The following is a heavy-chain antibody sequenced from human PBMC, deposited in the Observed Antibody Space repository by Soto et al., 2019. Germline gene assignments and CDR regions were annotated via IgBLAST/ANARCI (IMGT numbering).Heavy chain of an antibody. V-gene: IGHV3-72*01. J-gene: IGHJ6*03. CDR3: GRWGGAAGRYFMDV. D-gene: IGHD6-13*01. Sequence: EVQLVESGGGLVQPGGSLRLACAASGFTSSDHYMDWVRQAPGKGLEWVGRTRNKANSYSTEYAASVKGRFTISSDESKNSLYLQMNGLKTEDTAVYYCGRWGGAAGRYFMDVWGKGTTVTVSS. CDR2: TRNKANSYST. CDR1: GFTSSDHY.